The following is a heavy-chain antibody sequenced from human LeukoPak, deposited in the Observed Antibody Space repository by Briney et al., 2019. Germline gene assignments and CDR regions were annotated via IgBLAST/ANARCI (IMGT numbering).Heavy chain of an antibody. Sequence: PGGSLRLSSAASGFTLDDYGMSWVRQAPGKGLEWVSGINWNGGSTGYADSVKGRFTISRDNAKNSLYLQMNSLRAEDTALYYCARDGLRDKSLDYWGQGTLVTVSS. V-gene: IGHV3-20*03. CDR3: ARDGLRDKSLDY. CDR1: GFTLDDYG. D-gene: IGHD4-17*01. J-gene: IGHJ4*02. CDR2: INWNGGST.